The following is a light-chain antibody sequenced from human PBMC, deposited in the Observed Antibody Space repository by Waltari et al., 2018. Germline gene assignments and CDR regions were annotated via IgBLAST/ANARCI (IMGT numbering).Light chain of an antibody. CDR1: QSLTARY. V-gene: IGKV3-20*01. CDR2: AAS. Sequence: EIVLTQSPGTLSLSPGEGATLSCRASQSLTARYLAWYQQNPGQAPRLLISAASSRAAGVPDRFSGSGSGTDFTLTISRLEPEDFAVYYCQQYVSLPETFGQGTKVEIK. J-gene: IGKJ1*01. CDR3: QQYVSLPET.